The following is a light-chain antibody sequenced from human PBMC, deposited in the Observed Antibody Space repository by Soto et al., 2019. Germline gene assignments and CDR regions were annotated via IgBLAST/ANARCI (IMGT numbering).Light chain of an antibody. CDR3: QQYKSYPT. CDR2: DAS. Sequence: DIPMTQSPSTLSASVGDRVTITCRASQSISSWLAWYQQKLGKAPKLLIYDASSLESGVPSRFSGSGSGTEFTLTISSLQPDDFATYYCQQYKSYPTFGQGTKVEIK. CDR1: QSISSW. V-gene: IGKV1-5*01. J-gene: IGKJ1*01.